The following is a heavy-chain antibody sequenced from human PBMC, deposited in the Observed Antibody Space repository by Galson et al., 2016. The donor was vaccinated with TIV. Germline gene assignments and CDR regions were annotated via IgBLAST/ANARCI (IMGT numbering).Heavy chain of an antibody. J-gene: IGHJ5*02. D-gene: IGHD1-7*01. Sequence: SVKVSCKASGYTFTSCYIHWVRQAPGQGFEWMGIINPTDGSTSYLQQLQGRLIMTSDTSTTTVYMELSSLRFEDTAVYYCARESLELGAFDPWGQGTLVTVSA. CDR1: GYTFTSCY. CDR2: INPTDGST. V-gene: IGHV1-46*01. CDR3: ARESLELGAFDP.